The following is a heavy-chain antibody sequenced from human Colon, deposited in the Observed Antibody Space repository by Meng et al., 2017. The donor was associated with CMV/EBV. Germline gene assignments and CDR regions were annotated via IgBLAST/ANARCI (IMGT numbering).Heavy chain of an antibody. CDR1: GASVSNGSFY. D-gene: IGHD3-3*02. Sequence: GSLRLSCSVSGASVSNGSFYWSWLRRAPGKGLEWIGYMYYTGTAYYSPSLKSRVTISVDTSKNHFSLKMSSVTAADTAIYYCAREVGILIGRPIFGLDVWGQGTTVTVSS. V-gene: IGHV4-61*03. CDR3: AREVGILIGRPIFGLDV. CDR2: MYYTGTA. J-gene: IGHJ6*02.